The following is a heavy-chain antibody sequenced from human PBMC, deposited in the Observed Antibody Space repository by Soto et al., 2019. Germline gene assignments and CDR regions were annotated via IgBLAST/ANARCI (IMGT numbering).Heavy chain of an antibody. CDR1: GGSINSYW. D-gene: IGHD3-10*01. Sequence: SETLSLTCSVSGGSINSYWWSWIRQPAGKGLEWIGRVYSSGTTDYNPSLNSRATLSVETSKNQFSLKLSSVTAADKAVYYCERDIGSYAYGEGYWGQGIQVTVSS. V-gene: IGHV4-4*07. CDR2: VYSSGTT. CDR3: ERDIGSYAYGEGY. J-gene: IGHJ4*02.